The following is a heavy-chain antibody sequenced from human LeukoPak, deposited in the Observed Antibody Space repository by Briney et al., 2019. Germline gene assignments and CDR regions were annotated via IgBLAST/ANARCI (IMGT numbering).Heavy chain of an antibody. CDR3: ARNIRFLEWPQWFDP. Sequence: PPQTLSLTCAVSGGSISSGGYSWSWIRQPPGKGLEWIGYIYHSGSTYYNPSLKSRVTISVDRSKNQFSLKLSSVTAADTAVYYCARNIRFLEWPQWFDPWGQGTLVTVSS. D-gene: IGHD3-3*01. V-gene: IGHV4-30-2*01. CDR2: IYHSGST. CDR1: GGSISSGGYS. J-gene: IGHJ5*02.